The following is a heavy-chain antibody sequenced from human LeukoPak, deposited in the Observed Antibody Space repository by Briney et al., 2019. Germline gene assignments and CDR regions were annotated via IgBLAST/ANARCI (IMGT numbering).Heavy chain of an antibody. CDR2: IKQDGSEK. Sequence: EGSLRLSCAASGFTFSSYWMSWVRQAPGKGLEWVANIKQDGSEKYYVDSVKGRFTISRDNAKNSLYLQMNSLRAEDTAVYYCAREAVVPAAPHDHLYYYYYMDVWGKGTTVTVSS. D-gene: IGHD2-2*01. J-gene: IGHJ6*03. CDR1: GFTFSSYW. CDR3: AREAVVPAAPHDHLYYYYYMDV. V-gene: IGHV3-7*01.